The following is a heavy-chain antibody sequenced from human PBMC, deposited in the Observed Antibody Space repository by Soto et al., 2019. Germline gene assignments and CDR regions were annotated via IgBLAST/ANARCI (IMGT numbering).Heavy chain of an antibody. J-gene: IGHJ5*02. CDR2: ISSSSSYI. Sequence: GGSLRLSCAASGFPFSSYSMNLVRQAPGKGLEWVSSISSSSSYIYYADSVKGRFTISRDNAKKSLYLQMNSLRAEDTAVYYCARETENYNWFDPWGQGHMVTVSS. V-gene: IGHV3-21*01. CDR3: ARETENYNWFDP. CDR1: GFPFSSYS.